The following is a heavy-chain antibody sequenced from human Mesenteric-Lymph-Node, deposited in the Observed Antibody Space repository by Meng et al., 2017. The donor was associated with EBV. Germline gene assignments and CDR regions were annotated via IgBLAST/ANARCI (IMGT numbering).Heavy chain of an antibody. V-gene: IGHV4-4*02. D-gene: IGHD2-15*01. CDR2: IYHSGIT. Sequence: QLPLNGSRPGLVNPSGTLSLTSAVSGGSLSRSNWGSWVRQPPGKELEWIGEIYHSGITNYNPSLSSRVTMSVDKSKNQFSLNLISLTAADTAVYYCASAQCSGGGCPGGSWGQGTLVTVSS. J-gene: IGHJ5*02. CDR3: ASAQCSGGGCPGGS. CDR1: GGSLSRSNW.